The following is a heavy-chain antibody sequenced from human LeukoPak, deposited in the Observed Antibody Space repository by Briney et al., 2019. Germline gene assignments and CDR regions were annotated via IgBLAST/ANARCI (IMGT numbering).Heavy chain of an antibody. CDR2: IYHSGST. CDR1: GYSISSGYY. J-gene: IGHJ5*02. D-gene: IGHD6-13*01. V-gene: IGHV4-38-2*02. Sequence: SETLSLTCTVSGYSISSGYYWGWIRQPPGKGLEWIGSIYHSGSTYYNPSLKSRVTISVDTSKNQFSLKLSSVTAADTAVYYCASRVAAAGINWFDPWGQGTLVTVSS. CDR3: ASRVAAAGINWFDP.